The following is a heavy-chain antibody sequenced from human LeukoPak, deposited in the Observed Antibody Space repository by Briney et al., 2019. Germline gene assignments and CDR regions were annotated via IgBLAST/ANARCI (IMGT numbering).Heavy chain of an antibody. CDR3: AAGGVYDLLDH. Sequence: ASVKVSCKVSGYNLTELSTHWVRQAPGKGREWMGGLDPEHGEAVYAQKFQGRVTMTEDTSTDTAYMELNSLTSEDTAVYYCAAGGVYDLLDHWGQGTLVTVSS. CDR2: LDPEHGEA. CDR1: GYNLTELS. V-gene: IGHV1-24*01. D-gene: IGHD2-8*01. J-gene: IGHJ4*02.